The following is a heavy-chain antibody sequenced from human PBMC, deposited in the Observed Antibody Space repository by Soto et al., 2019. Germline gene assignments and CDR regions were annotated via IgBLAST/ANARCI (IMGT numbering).Heavy chain of an antibody. D-gene: IGHD6-6*01. J-gene: IGHJ6*03. CDR1: GFTFSDYY. V-gene: IGHV3-11*01. Sequence: PWGSLRLSCAASGFTFSDYYMSWIRQAPGKGLEWVSYISSSGSTIYYADSVKGRFTISRDNAKNSLYLQMNSLRAEDTAVYYCAISIAARRGYMDVWGKGTTVTVSS. CDR3: AISIAARRGYMDV. CDR2: ISSSGSTI.